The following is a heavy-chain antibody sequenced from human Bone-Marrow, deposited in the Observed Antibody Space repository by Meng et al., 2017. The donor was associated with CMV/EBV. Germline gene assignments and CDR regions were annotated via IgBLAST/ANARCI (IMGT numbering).Heavy chain of an antibody. J-gene: IGHJ4*02. CDR2: ISSSSSYT. Sequence: GSLRLSCAASGFTFSTYSMKWVRQAPGKGLEWVASISSSSSYTSYADSVKGRFTVSRDSAQNSLYLQMNSLRAEDTAVYYCARGQYCGGTNCYMPDYWGQGTLVTVSS. V-gene: IGHV3-21*01. D-gene: IGHD2-2*02. CDR1: GFTFSTYS. CDR3: ARGQYCGGTNCYMPDY.